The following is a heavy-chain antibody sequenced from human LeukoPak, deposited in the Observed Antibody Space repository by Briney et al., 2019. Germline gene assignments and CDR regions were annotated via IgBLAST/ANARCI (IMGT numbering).Heavy chain of an antibody. Sequence: SETLSLTCTVSGGSVSSGTYYWNWMRQPDGKGLEWIGRIFPGGSTNYNPSLKSRVTISVETSKNEFSLKLSSVTAADTAVYYCARFYSSGALDAFDIWGQGTMVTVSS. CDR2: IFPGGST. J-gene: IGHJ3*02. CDR1: GGSVSSGTYY. V-gene: IGHV4-61*02. D-gene: IGHD6-19*01. CDR3: ARFYSSGALDAFDI.